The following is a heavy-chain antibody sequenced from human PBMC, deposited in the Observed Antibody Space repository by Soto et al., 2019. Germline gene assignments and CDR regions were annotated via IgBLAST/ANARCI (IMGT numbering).Heavy chain of an antibody. Sequence: PGGSLRLSCAASGFTFSSYGMHWVRQAPGKGLEWVAVISYDGSNKYYADSVKGRFTISRDNSKNTLYLQTNSLRAEDTAVYYCAKDDSSPSNDWYFDLWGRGTLVTVSS. CDR2: ISYDGSNK. J-gene: IGHJ2*01. CDR1: GFTFSSYG. V-gene: IGHV3-30*18. CDR3: AKDDSSPSNDWYFDL. D-gene: IGHD2-2*01.